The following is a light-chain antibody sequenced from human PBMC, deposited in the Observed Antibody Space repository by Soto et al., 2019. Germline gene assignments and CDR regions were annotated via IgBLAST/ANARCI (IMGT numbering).Light chain of an antibody. J-gene: IGLJ2*01. V-gene: IGLV3-25*03. CDR2: KDS. CDR1: ALPKQY. CDR3: QSADSSGTYPVV. Sequence: SYELTQPPSVSVSPGQTARITCSGDALPKQYAYWYQQKPGQAPVLVIYKDSERPSGIPERCSGSSSATTATLTISGVQAEDEADYYCQSADSSGTYPVVFGGGTKLTVL.